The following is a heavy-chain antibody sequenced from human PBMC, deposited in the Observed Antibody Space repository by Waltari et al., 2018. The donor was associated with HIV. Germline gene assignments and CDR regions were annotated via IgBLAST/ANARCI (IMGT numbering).Heavy chain of an antibody. V-gene: IGHV1-3*01. D-gene: IGHD6-13*01. CDR3: ARWFSSSWYYYGMDV. CDR1: GYTLTSNA. CDR2: INAGNDNT. Sequence: QVQLVQSGDAVKKPGASVKVSCKASGYTLTSNAIHWGRQAPGQRLEWMGWINAGNDNTKYSQKFQGKVTITRDTSANTAYMELSSLRSEDTAVYYCARWFSSSWYYYGMDVWCQGTTVTVSS. J-gene: IGHJ6*02.